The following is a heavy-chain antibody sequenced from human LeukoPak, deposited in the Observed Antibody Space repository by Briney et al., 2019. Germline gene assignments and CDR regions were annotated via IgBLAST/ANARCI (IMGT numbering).Heavy chain of an antibody. CDR2: MSSGGSYI. Sequence: GGSLRLSCAASGLTFSSYAMTWVRQAPGKGLEWIPSMSSGGSYIYYADSVRGRFTISRDNAKDSLFLLMNSLRVEDTAVYYCARGRPTGSSRRFVVQWGQGTLVTVSS. CDR3: ARGRPTGSSRRFVVQ. V-gene: IGHV3-21*06. J-gene: IGHJ4*02. CDR1: GLTFSSYA. D-gene: IGHD2-15*01.